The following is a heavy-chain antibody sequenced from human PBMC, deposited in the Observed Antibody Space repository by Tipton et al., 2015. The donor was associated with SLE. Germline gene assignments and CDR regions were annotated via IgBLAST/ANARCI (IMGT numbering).Heavy chain of an antibody. V-gene: IGHV4-39*07. Sequence: TLSHTCTVSGGSISSSSYYWGWIRQPPGKGLEWIGSIYYSGGTYYNPSLKSRVTISVDTSKNQFSLKLSSVTAADTAVYYCARFWSGYSYYFDYWGQGTLVTVSS. J-gene: IGHJ4*02. CDR1: GGSISSSSYY. CDR2: IYYSGGT. CDR3: ARFWSGYSYYFDY. D-gene: IGHD3-3*01.